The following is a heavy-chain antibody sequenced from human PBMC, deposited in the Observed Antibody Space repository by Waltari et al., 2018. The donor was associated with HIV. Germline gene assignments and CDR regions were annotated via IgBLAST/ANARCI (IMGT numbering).Heavy chain of an antibody. CDR1: GYIFTDNY. J-gene: IGHJ4*02. CDR3: AREGRSSQKLHFDS. Sequence: QVLLVQSGAVVKKPGASVRLSCTASGYIFTDNYIHWVRQAPGQGLEWMGWINPNNGGTVFVQKFQGRVTLTRDTSINSAYMELTRLKSDDTAVYYCAREGRSSQKLHFDSWGQGTLVTVSS. V-gene: IGHV1-2*02. D-gene: IGHD3-10*01. CDR2: INPNNGGT.